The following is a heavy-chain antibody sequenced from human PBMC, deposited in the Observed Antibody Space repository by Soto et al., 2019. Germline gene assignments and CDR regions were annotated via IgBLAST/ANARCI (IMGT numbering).Heavy chain of an antibody. CDR3: ARTAYGDYAWYFDY. D-gene: IGHD4-17*01. CDR2: IYYSGLT. Sequence: PSETLSLTCTVSGGSISSGGYYWSWIRQHPGKGLEWIGYIYYSGLTSYNPSLKSRVTISRATSKNQFYLKLSSVTAADTAVYYCARTAYGDYAWYFDYWGQGTLVTVSS. V-gene: IGHV4-31*03. CDR1: GGSISSGGYY. J-gene: IGHJ4*02.